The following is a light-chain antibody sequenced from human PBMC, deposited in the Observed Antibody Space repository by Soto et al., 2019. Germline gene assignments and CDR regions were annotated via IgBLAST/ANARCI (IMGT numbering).Light chain of an antibody. J-gene: IGKJ5*01. V-gene: IGKV3-20*01. CDR3: QQYTGPPTT. CDR1: QTVSSNY. CDR2: GAS. Sequence: IVLTQSLGTLSLSPWERETLYCRASQTVSSNYLAWCQQRPGQAPRLLIYGASTRAAGIPDRFSGSGSGTDFTLTITRLEPEDSAVYFCQQYTGPPTTFGQGTRLEI.